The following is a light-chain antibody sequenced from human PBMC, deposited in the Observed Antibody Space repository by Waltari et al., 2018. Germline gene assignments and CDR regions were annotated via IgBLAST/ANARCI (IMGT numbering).Light chain of an antibody. CDR2: EVF. Sequence: QSALTQPASVSGTPGQSITISCSGTTSDVWSYDLFSWYPQHPGEAPKLLICEVFKRPPDTSSRFSGAKSGSTASLTIAGLQPEDEADYYCCSYAGRGTYVFGSGTKVTVL. V-gene: IGLV2-23*02. CDR3: CSYAGRGTYV. J-gene: IGLJ1*01. CDR1: TSDVWSYDL.